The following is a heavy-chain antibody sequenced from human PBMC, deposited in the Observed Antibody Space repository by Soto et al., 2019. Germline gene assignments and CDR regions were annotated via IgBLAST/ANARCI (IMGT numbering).Heavy chain of an antibody. CDR2: IIPISGTA. J-gene: IGHJ6*02. CDR3: ARSQGSSTSLDIYYYYYYGMDV. Sequence: QVQLVQSGAEVKKPGSSVKVSCKASGGTFSSYAISWVRQAPGQGLEWMGGIIPISGTAHYAQKFQGRVTITADESTSTAYMELSSLISEDTAVYYCARSQGSSTSLDIYYYYYYGMDVWGQGTTVTVSS. D-gene: IGHD2-2*01. CDR1: GGTFSSYA. V-gene: IGHV1-69*01.